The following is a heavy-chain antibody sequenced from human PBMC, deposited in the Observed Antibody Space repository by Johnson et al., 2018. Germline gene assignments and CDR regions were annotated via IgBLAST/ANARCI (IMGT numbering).Heavy chain of an antibody. V-gene: IGHV3-9*01. D-gene: IGHD3-16*01. CDR2: VSAKSTNI. Sequence: VQLVESGGTLVQSGRSXRLSCAASGFTLGDYAMYWVRQTPGKGLEWVSGVSAKSTNIGYADSVKGRFPISRDNAKNSLYLEMKSLGTEDTALYYCAKGRFGDRDYYNNGIDVWGQGTTVTVFS. CDR1: GFTLGDYA. CDR3: AKGRFGDRDYYNNGIDV. J-gene: IGHJ6*02.